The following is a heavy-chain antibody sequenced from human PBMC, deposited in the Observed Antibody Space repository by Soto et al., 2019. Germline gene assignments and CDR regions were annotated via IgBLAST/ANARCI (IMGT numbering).Heavy chain of an antibody. CDR1: GGSVSSGSYH. D-gene: IGHD6-19*01. J-gene: IGHJ5*02. Sequence: QVQLQESGPGLVKPSETLSLTCTVSGGSVSSGSYHLGWIRQPPGKGLEWIGYIYHSGSTNYKPSLKNRVTIQVDTSKNQFSLSLTSVTAADTAVYYCARLSVAWFDPWGQGTLVTVAS. CDR3: ARLSVAWFDP. V-gene: IGHV4-61*01. CDR2: IYHSGST.